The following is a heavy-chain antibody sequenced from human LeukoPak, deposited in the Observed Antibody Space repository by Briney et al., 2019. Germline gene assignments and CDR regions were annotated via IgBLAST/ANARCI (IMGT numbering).Heavy chain of an antibody. CDR2: SRNKANSYTT. CDR1: GFSFSDYY. J-gene: IGHJ4*02. Sequence: GGSLRLSCAASGFSFSDYYMDWFRQTPEKGPEWVARSRNKANSYTTEYAASVRDRFTISRDDSKSSLYLQMNSLKTEDTAVYYCTRGNMYDPDFWGQGALVTVSS. CDR3: TRGNMYDPDF. D-gene: IGHD2/OR15-2a*01. V-gene: IGHV3-72*01.